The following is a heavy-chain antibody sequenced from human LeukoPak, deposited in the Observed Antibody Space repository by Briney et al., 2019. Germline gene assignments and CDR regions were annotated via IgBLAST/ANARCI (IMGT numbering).Heavy chain of an antibody. D-gene: IGHD7-27*01. V-gene: IGHV3-7*01. J-gene: IGHJ4*02. CDR1: GFTFTSHW. Sequence: PGGSLRLSCAASGFTFTSHWMSWVRQAPGKGLEWVANINQDGGEKYFLDSVKGRFTISRDNAMNSLYLQMNSLRAEDTAVYYCAREGTGGGFDYWGQGTQVTVSS. CDR3: AREGTGGGFDY. CDR2: INQDGGEK.